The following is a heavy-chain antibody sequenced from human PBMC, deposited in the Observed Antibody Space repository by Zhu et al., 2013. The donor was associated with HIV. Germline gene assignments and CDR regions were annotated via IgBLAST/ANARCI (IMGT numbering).Heavy chain of an antibody. D-gene: IGHD3-10*01. J-gene: IGHJ3*01. CDR1: GFTFSTYG. CDR2: ISSRGNYV. Sequence: QVQLVESGGGVVQPGGSLRLSCAASGFTFSTYGMHWVRQAPGKGLEWVAVISSRGNYVYYADSVKGRFTISRDNSKNTLFLQMNSLRAEDTAMYYCARDSLDGSSGELDLWGQGTMVTVSS. V-gene: IGHV3-30*03. CDR3: ARDSLDGSSGELDL.